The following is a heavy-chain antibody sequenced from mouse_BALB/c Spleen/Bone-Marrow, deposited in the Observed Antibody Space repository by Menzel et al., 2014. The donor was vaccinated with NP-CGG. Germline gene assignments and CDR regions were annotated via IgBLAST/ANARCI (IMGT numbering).Heavy chain of an antibody. J-gene: IGHJ3*01. V-gene: IGHV5-12-2*01. CDR1: GFTFSSYT. D-gene: IGHD4-1*01. Sequence: EVKLVESGGGLAQPGGSLKLSCVASGFTFSSYTMSWVRQTPEKRLEWVAYISNGGGSTYYPDTVKGRFTISRDNAKNTLYLQMSSLKSEDTAMYYCATGTFAYWGQGTLVTVSA. CDR2: ISNGGGST. CDR3: ATGTFAY.